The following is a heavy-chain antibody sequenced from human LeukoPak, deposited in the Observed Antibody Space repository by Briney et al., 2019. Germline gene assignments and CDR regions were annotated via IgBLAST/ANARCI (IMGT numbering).Heavy chain of an antibody. CDR1: GFTFDDYA. Sequence: GRSLRLSCAASGFTFDDYAMHWVRQAPGKGLEWVSGISWNSGSIGYADSVKGRFTISRDNAKNSLYLQLNSLRAEDTAVYCCAREGITAAADYWGQGTLVTVSS. CDR2: ISWNSGSI. V-gene: IGHV3-9*01. CDR3: AREGITAAADY. D-gene: IGHD6-13*01. J-gene: IGHJ4*02.